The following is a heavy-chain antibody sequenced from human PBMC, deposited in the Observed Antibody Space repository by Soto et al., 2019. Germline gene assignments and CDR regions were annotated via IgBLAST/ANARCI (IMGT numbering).Heavy chain of an antibody. J-gene: IGHJ5*02. CDR2: INAGNGNT. CDR1: GFTFTSYA. Sequence: GGSLRLSCAASGFTFTSYAMHWVRQAPGQRLEWMGWINAGNGNTKYSQKFQGRVTITRDTSASTAYMELSSLRSEDTAVYYCAILQVLPNKDSDPWGQGTLVTVSS. V-gene: IGHV1-3*01. CDR3: AILQVLPNKDSDP. D-gene: IGHD2-2*01.